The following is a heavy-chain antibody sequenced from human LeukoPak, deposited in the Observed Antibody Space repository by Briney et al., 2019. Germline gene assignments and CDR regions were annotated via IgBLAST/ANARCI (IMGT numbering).Heavy chain of an antibody. CDR1: GFTFSSYA. V-gene: IGHV3-30*04. D-gene: IGHD4-11*01. Sequence: PGGSLRLSCAASGFTFSSYAMHWVRQAPGKGLEWVAVIPYDGSNKYYADSVKGRFTISRDNSKNTLYLQMNSLRAEDTAVYYCARDSYDYSNYAREGNWFDPWGQGTLVTVSS. J-gene: IGHJ5*02. CDR3: ARDSYDYSNYAREGNWFDP. CDR2: IPYDGSNK.